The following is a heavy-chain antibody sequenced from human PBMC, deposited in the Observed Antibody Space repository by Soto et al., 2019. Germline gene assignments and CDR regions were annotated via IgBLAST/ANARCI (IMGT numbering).Heavy chain of an antibody. J-gene: IGHJ4*02. CDR1: GYTFTSYG. Sequence: ASVKVSCKASGYTFTSYGISWVRKAPGQGLEWMGWISAYNGNTNYAQKLQGRVTMTTDTSTSTAYMELRSLRSDDTAVYYCAIDRSGYYYDPLDYWGQGTLVTVS. CDR3: AIDRSGYYYDPLDY. CDR2: ISAYNGNT. V-gene: IGHV1-18*01. D-gene: IGHD3-22*01.